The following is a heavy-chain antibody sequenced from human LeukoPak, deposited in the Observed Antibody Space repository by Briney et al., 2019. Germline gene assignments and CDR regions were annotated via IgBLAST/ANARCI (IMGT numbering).Heavy chain of an antibody. Sequence: SGTLSLTCAVSGGSITSNNWWSWVRQPPGKGLDWIGEIYHGGTTNYNPSLKSRVTIPLERSKNQFSLKLTSVTAADTAVYYCARGFHTDHTNYFDPWGQGTLVTVSP. CDR1: GGSITSNNW. CDR3: ARGFHTDHTNYFDP. J-gene: IGHJ5*02. D-gene: IGHD1-1*01. V-gene: IGHV4-4*02. CDR2: IYHGGTT.